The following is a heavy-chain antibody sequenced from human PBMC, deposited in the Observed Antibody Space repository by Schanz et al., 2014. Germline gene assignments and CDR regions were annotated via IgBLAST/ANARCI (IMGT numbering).Heavy chain of an antibody. Sequence: QVQLVQSGAEVKKPGSSVKVSCKASGGTFSTYTISWVRQAPGQGLEWMGRIIPILGIANYAQKFQGRVTITADKSTFTAYMDLRSLRSDDTAVYYCARGYGDSPTDFWGQGTLVTVSS. J-gene: IGHJ4*02. CDR3: ARGYGDSPTDF. CDR2: IIPILGIA. CDR1: GGTFSTYT. D-gene: IGHD4-17*01. V-gene: IGHV1-69*02.